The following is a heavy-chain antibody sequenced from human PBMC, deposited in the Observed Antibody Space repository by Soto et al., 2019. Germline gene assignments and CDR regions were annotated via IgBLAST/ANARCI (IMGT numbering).Heavy chain of an antibody. CDR3: ARVDYGDYSDI. Sequence: GGSLRLSCAASGVTFISYWMSWVRQAPGKGLEWVANIKQDGSEKYYVDSVKGRFTISRDNAKNSLYLQMNSLRAEDTAVYYCARVDYGDYSDIWGQGTMVTVS. D-gene: IGHD4-17*01. V-gene: IGHV3-7*01. CDR2: IKQDGSEK. J-gene: IGHJ3*02. CDR1: GVTFISYW.